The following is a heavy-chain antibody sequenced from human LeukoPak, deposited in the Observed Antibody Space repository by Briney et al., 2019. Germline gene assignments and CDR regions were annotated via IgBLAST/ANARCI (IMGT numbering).Heavy chain of an antibody. CDR3: ARDPGPAALGFLLYYFDY. CDR1: GYTFTNYA. J-gene: IGHJ4*01. D-gene: IGHD2-2*01. Sequence: GASVKVSCKASGYTFTNYAIHWVRQAPGQRLEWMGWINAGNGNTKYSQKFQGRVTITRDTSASTAYMELSSLRSEDTAVYYCARDPGPAALGFLLYYFDYWGQGTLVTVSS. CDR2: INAGNGNT. V-gene: IGHV1-3*01.